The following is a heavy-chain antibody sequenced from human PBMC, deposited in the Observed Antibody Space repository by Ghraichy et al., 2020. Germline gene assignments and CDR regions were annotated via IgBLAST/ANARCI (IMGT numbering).Heavy chain of an antibody. Sequence: GESLNISCAASGFTFSTSWMGWVRQVPGKGLEWVANTNQDGTAKYYVDSVKGRFTISRDNAKNSAYLQMNSLRVEDTAVYYCARGRWFDPRGQGTLVTVSS. CDR2: TNQDGTAK. CDR3: ARGRWFDP. J-gene: IGHJ5*02. CDR1: GFTFSTSW. V-gene: IGHV3-7*04.